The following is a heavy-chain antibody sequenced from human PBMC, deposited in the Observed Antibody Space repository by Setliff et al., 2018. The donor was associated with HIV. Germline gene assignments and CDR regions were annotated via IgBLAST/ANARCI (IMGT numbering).Heavy chain of an antibody. CDR1: GFTFSSCW. CDR3: AREPPAEPLDY. V-gene: IGHV3-7*03. J-gene: IGHJ4*02. CDR2: INQDGSEI. Sequence: PGESLKLSCAASGFTFSSCWMSWVRQAPGKRLEWVANINQDGSEIHYVDSVKGRFTISRDNAKNSLYLHMNNLRVDDTAVYYCAREPPAEPLDYWGQGTLVTVSS.